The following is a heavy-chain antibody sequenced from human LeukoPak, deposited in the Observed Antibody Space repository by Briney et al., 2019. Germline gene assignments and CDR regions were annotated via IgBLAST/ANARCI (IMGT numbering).Heavy chain of an antibody. CDR1: GFTFSSYS. D-gene: IGHD3-10*01. CDR2: ISSSSSTI. Sequence: GWSLRLSCAASGFTFSSYSMNWVRQAPGKGLEGVSYISSSSSTIYYADSVKGRFTISRDNAKNSLYLQMNSLRAEDTAVYYCARGRVITMVRGVLVYWGQGTLVTVSS. CDR3: ARGRVITMVRGVLVY. J-gene: IGHJ4*02. V-gene: IGHV3-48*01.